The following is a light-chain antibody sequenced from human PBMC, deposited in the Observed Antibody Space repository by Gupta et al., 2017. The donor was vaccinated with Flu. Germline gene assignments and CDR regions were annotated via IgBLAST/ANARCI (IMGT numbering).Light chain of an antibody. CDR1: QSVNIY. CDR2: DAS. Sequence: SPGDRAILSCRASQSVNIYLAWYQQKPGQPPRLLMFDASKRAAGIPDRFSGSGSGTDFTLTISTLEPEDFAVYYCQQRSGLPMYTFGQGTMLE. J-gene: IGKJ2*01. CDR3: QQRSGLPMYT. V-gene: IGKV3-11*01.